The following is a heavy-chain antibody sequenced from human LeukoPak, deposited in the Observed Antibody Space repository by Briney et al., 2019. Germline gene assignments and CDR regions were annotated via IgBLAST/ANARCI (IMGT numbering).Heavy chain of an antibody. V-gene: IGHV4-30-4*08. CDR2: IYYSGST. CDR3: ATHSSAYSYFDY. J-gene: IGHJ4*02. CDR1: GGSISSGGYY. D-gene: IGHD3-22*01. Sequence: PSQTLSLTCTVSGGSISSGGYYWSWIRQHPGKGLEWIGYIYYSGSTYYNPSLKSRVTISVDTSKNQFSLKLNSVTATDTAVYYCATHSSAYSYFDYWGQGTLVTVSS.